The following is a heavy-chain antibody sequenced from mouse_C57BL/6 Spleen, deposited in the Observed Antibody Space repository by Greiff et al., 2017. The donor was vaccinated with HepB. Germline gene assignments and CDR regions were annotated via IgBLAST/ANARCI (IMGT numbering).Heavy chain of an antibody. D-gene: IGHD6-2*01. CDR2: IDPSDSYT. V-gene: IGHV1-69*01. J-gene: IGHJ3*01. CDR1: GYTFTSYW. Sequence: QVQLKQPGAELVMPGASVKLSCKASGYTFTSYWMHWVKQRPGQGLEWIGEIDPSDSYTNYNQKFKGKSTLTVDKSSSTAYMQLSSLTSEDSAVYYCARLEVSTGWFAYWGQGTLVTVSA. CDR3: ARLEVSTGWFAY.